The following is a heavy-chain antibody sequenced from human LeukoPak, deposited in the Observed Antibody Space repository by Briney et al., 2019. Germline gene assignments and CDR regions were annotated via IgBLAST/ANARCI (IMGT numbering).Heavy chain of an antibody. CDR2: ISGSGGRT. CDR3: AKGSTSDYAPYYYYYTDV. D-gene: IGHD4-17*01. J-gene: IGHJ6*03. CDR1: GFTFSSYA. V-gene: IGHV3-23*01. Sequence: PGGSLRLSCAASGFTFSSYAMSWVRQAPGKGLEWVSAISGSGGRTYYADSVKGRFTISRDNSKNTLYLQMNSLRAEDTAVYYCAKGSTSDYAPYYYYYTDVWGKGTTVTVSS.